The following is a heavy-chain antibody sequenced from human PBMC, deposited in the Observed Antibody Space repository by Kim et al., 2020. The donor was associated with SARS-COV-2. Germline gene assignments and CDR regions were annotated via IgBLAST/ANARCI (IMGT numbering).Heavy chain of an antibody. V-gene: IGHV3-21*06. CDR1: GFSLSDYS. D-gene: IGHD4-17*01. CDR2: ISGSGSYI. J-gene: IGHJ3*01. CDR3: VRMTKVIQGVALTDAFAV. Sequence: GGSLRLSCAASGFSLSDYSMSWVRQAPGKGLEWASSISGSGSYIYYVDSVKGRFTISRDNAKNSLYLQMDSLRAEDTACYYCVRMTKVIQGVALTDAFAV.